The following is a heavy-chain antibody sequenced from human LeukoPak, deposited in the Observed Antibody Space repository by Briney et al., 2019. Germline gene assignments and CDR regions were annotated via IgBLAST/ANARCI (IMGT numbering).Heavy chain of an antibody. D-gene: IGHD3-10*01. V-gene: IGHV1-18*01. CDR3: ARALNYYGSGSYQYYYYGMDV. CDR2: ISAYNGKT. CDR1: GYTFTRYG. J-gene: IGHJ6*02. Sequence: ASVKVSCKASGYTFTRYGISWVRQAPGQGLEWMGWISAYNGKTNYAQKLQGRVTMTTDTSRSTAYMELRSLRSDDTAVYYCARALNYYGSGSYQYYYYGMDVWGQGTTVTVSS.